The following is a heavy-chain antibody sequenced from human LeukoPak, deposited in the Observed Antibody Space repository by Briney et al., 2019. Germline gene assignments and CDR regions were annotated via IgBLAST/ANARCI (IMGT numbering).Heavy chain of an antibody. J-gene: IGHJ6*03. CDR3: ARDYLGSGWPYYFYMDV. CDR1: GFTFSSYS. V-gene: IGHV3-48*02. Sequence: GGSLRLSCAASGFTFSSYSMNWVRQAPGKGLEWVSYISSSSSTIYYADSVKGRFTISRDNAKNSLYLQMNSLRDEDTAVYYCARDYLGSGWPYYFYMDVWGKGTTVTASS. CDR2: ISSSSSTI. D-gene: IGHD6-19*01.